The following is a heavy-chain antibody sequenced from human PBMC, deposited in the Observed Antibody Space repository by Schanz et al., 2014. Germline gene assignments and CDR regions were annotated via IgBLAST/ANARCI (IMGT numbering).Heavy chain of an antibody. CDR3: ARVQDDILTRSEYYYGMDV. CDR1: GGTFSTYP. J-gene: IGHJ6*02. Sequence: QVQLVQSGAEVKKPGSSMKVSCKASGGTFSTYPINWLRQAPGQGLEWMGRIIPIHGIVNYAQRFQDRVRITADKSTSTAYMELSSLRSDDTAVYYCARVQDDILTRSEYYYGMDVWGQGTTVTVSS. CDR2: IIPIHGIV. D-gene: IGHD3-9*01. V-gene: IGHV1-69*02.